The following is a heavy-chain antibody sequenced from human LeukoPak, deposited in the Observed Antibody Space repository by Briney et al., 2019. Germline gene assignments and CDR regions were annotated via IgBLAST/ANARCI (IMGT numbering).Heavy chain of an antibody. Sequence: SESLSLTCAVYGGSFSGYYWSWIRQPPGKGLEWIGEINHSGSTNYNPSLKSRVTISVDTSKNQFSLKLSSVTAADTAVYYCARAPDYDFWSGYYPNWFDPWGQGTLVTVSS. J-gene: IGHJ5*02. CDR1: GGSFSGYY. CDR3: ARAPDYDFWSGYYPNWFDP. V-gene: IGHV4-34*01. CDR2: INHSGST. D-gene: IGHD3-3*01.